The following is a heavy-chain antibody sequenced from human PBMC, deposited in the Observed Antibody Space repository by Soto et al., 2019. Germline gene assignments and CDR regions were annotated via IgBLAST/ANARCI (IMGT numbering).Heavy chain of an antibody. J-gene: IGHJ4*02. CDR1: GCTFSSYA. Sequence: SVKVSCKASGCTFSSYAISWVRQTPGQGLEWMGVIIPIFGTANYAQKFQGRVTITADESTSTAYMELSSLRSEDTAVYYCARGGEYCGGDCYSGPFDYWGQGTLVTVSS. D-gene: IGHD2-21*02. V-gene: IGHV1-69*13. CDR3: ARGGEYCGGDCYSGPFDY. CDR2: IIPIFGTA.